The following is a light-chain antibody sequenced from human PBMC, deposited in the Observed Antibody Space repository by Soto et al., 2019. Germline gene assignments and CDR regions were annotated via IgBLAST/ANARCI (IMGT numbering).Light chain of an antibody. CDR1: QSVSSSY. Sequence: EIVLTQSPGTLSLSPGERATLSCRASQSVSSSYLAWYQQKPGQAPRLLIYGASSRATGIPDRFSGSGSGTDFTLTISGLEPEDFAVYYCQHYGNSRGRCGRGTNVEIK. CDR2: GAS. CDR3: QHYGNSRGR. V-gene: IGKV3-20*01. J-gene: IGKJ1*01.